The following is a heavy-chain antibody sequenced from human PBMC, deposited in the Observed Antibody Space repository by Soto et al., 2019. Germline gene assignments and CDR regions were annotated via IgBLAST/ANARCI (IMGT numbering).Heavy chain of an antibody. D-gene: IGHD1-26*01. J-gene: IGHJ4*02. Sequence: EVQLLESGGGLVQPGGSLRFSCAASGFTFSRYDMNWVRQAPGKGLAWVSVISGSSDSTYYADSVKGRFTISRDNSKNTLYLQMNSLRVEDTAIYYFARRGSGSYYDYWGQGTLVTVSS. CDR3: ARRGSGSYYDY. CDR1: GFTFSRYD. V-gene: IGHV3-23*01. CDR2: ISGSSDST.